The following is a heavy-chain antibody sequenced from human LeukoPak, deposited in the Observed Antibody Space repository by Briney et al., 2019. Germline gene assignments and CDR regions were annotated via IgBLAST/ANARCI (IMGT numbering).Heavy chain of an antibody. Sequence: SETLSLTCTVSGGSISSYYWSWIRQPPGKGLEWIGYIYYSGSTNYNPSLKSRVTISVDTSKNQFSLKLSSVTAADTAVYYCARGLATSTLVFDCWGQGTLVTVSS. V-gene: IGHV4-59*01. CDR2: IYYSGST. D-gene: IGHD5-12*01. CDR3: ARGLATSTLVFDC. J-gene: IGHJ4*02. CDR1: GGSISSYY.